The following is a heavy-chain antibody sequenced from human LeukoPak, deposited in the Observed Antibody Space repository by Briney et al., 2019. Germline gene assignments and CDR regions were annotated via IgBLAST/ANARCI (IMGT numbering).Heavy chain of an antibody. Sequence: GGSLRLSCAASGFTFDDYAMHWVRQAPGKGLEWVSLISWDGGSTYYADSVKGRFTISRDNAKNSLYLQMNSLRDEDTAVYFCARDTSYWGQGTLVTVSS. J-gene: IGHJ4*02. CDR2: ISWDGGST. V-gene: IGHV3-43D*03. CDR3: ARDTSY. CDR1: GFTFDDYA.